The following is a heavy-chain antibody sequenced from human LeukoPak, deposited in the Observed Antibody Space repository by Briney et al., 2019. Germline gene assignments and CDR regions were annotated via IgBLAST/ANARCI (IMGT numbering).Heavy chain of an antibody. D-gene: IGHD3-22*01. J-gene: IGHJ4*02. CDR1: GFTFSSYA. V-gene: IGHV3-30*01. Sequence: GGSLSLSCAASGFTFSSYAMHWVRQAPGKGLEWVAVISYDGSNKYYADSVKGRFTISRDNSKNTLYLQMNSLRAGDTAVYYCARDGAMIVVVILYYFDYWGQETLVTVSS. CDR3: ARDGAMIVVVILYYFDY. CDR2: ISYDGSNK.